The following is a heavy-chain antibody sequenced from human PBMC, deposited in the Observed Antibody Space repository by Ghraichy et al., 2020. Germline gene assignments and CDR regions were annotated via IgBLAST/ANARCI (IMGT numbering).Heavy chain of an antibody. CDR1: GFTFSDYF. V-gene: IGHV3-21*01. CDR2: ISSSRSYI. CDR3: ARDHCTSSSCLEGYYYGMDV. J-gene: IGHJ6*02. Sequence: GGSLRLSCAASGFTFSDYFMNWVRQAPGKGLEWISSISSSRSYIYYADSVRDRFTISRDDAQNSLYLEMNSLRAEDTAVYYCARDHCTSSSCLEGYYYGMDVWGQGTTVSVSS. D-gene: IGHD2-2*01.